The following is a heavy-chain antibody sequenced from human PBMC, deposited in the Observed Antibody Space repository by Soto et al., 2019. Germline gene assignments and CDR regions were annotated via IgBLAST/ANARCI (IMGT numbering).Heavy chain of an antibody. D-gene: IGHD6-19*01. CDR1: GFTFSSYA. J-gene: IGHJ4*02. CDR2: ISGSGGST. V-gene: IGHV3-23*01. CDR3: AKDLAVAGRTVVN. Sequence: EVQLLESGGGLVQPGGSLRLSCAASGFTFSSYAMSWLLQAPGKGLEWVSAISGSGGSTYYADSVKGRFTISRDNSKNTLYLQMNSLRAEDTAVYYCAKDLAVAGRTVVNWGQGTLVTVSS.